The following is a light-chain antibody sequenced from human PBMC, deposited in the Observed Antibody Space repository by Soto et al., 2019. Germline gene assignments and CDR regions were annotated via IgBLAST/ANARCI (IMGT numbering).Light chain of an antibody. V-gene: IGLV2-23*02. CDR2: EVT. CDR3: CAYAGGDHLFV. Sequence: QSVLTQPASVSGSPGQSITISCTGTSSDIGSYDLVSWYQQHPGTAPKLIIYEVTKRPSGVSSRFSGSKSGNTASLTISGLQADDGADYYCCAYAGGDHLFVSGAGTKVTVL. CDR1: SSDIGSYDL. J-gene: IGLJ1*01.